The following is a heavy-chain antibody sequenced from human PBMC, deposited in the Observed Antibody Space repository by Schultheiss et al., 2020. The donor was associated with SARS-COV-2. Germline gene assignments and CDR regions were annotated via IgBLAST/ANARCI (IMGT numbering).Heavy chain of an antibody. V-gene: IGHV2-5*02. D-gene: IGHD5-24*01. CDR1: GFSLSTSGVG. Sequence: SGPTLVKPTETLTLTCTFSGFSLSTSGVGVGWIRQPPGKALEWLALIYWDDDKRYSPSLKSRLTITKDTSKNQVVLTMTNMDPVDTATYYCAHSSQHLGYNAFRALDYWGQGTLVTVSS. CDR2: IYWDDDK. J-gene: IGHJ4*02. CDR3: AHSSQHLGYNAFRALDY.